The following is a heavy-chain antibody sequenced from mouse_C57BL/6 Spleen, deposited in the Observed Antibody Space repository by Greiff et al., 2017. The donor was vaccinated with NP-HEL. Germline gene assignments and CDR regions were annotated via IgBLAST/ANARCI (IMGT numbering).Heavy chain of an antibody. CDR3: ARGGITHWYFDV. Sequence: QVQLQQPGAELVKPGASVKLSCKASGYTFTSYWMQWVKQRPGQGLEWIGEIDPSDSYTNYNQKFKGKATLTVDKSSSTAYMQLSSLTSEDSAVYYCARGGITHWYFDVWGTGTTVTVSS. CDR2: IDPSDSYT. D-gene: IGHD2-4*01. V-gene: IGHV1-50*01. CDR1: GYTFTSYW. J-gene: IGHJ1*03.